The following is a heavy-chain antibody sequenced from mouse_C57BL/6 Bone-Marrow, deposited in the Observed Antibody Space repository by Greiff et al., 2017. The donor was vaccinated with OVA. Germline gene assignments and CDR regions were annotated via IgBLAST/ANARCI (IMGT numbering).Heavy chain of an antibody. CDR2: INPYNGGT. D-gene: IGHD1-1*01. V-gene: IGHV1-19*01. J-gene: IGHJ1*03. CDR1: GYTFTDYY. Sequence: VQLQQSGPVLVKPGASVKMSCKASGYTFTDYYMNWVKQSHGKSLEWIGVINPYNGGTSYNQKFKGKATLTVDKSSSTAYMELNSLTSEDSAVYYCARPYYYGSSWYFDVWGTGTTVTVSS. CDR3: ARPYYYGSSWYFDV.